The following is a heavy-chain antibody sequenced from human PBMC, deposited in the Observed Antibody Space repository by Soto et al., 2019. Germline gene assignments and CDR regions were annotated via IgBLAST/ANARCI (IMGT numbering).Heavy chain of an antibody. CDR2: ISSSGSYI. Sequence: PGGSLRLSCAASGFTFSSYEMNWVRQAPGKGLEWVSYISSSGSYIYYADSVKGRFTISRDNAKNSLYLQMNSLRAEDTAVYYCARDLVAGIAAAGTSYYYYYGMDVWGQGTTVTV. CDR3: ARDLVAGIAAAGTSYYYYYGMDV. D-gene: IGHD6-13*01. V-gene: IGHV3-21*05. CDR1: GFTFSSYE. J-gene: IGHJ6*02.